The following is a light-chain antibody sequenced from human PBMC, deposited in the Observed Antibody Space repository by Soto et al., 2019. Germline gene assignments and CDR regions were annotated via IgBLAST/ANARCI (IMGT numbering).Light chain of an antibody. CDR1: SSNIGAGYD. CDR2: NNN. V-gene: IGLV1-40*01. Sequence: QSVLTQPPSVSGAPGQRVTISCTGSSSNIGAGYDVHWYQRLPGTAPKVLIYNNNNRPSGVPERFSGSKSGTSASLAITGLQAEDEADYYCQSYDSSLSGSYVCGPGTKVTVL. CDR3: QSYDSSLSGSYV. J-gene: IGLJ1*01.